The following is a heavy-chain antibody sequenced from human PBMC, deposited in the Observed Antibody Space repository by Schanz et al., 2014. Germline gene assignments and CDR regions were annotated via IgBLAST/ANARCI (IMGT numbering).Heavy chain of an antibody. J-gene: IGHJ6*02. V-gene: IGHV1-18*01. D-gene: IGHD3-10*01. Sequence: QVQLVQSGAEVKKPGSPVKVSGKFSGGTFGSYAISWGRQAPGQGLEWMGRITAYNGDTNYALKLQGRVTMTTDTSTGTAYMELRSLRSDDTALYYCTRAKRFGDMDVWGQGTTVTVSS. CDR2: ITAYNGDT. CDR3: TRAKRFGDMDV. CDR1: GGTFGSYA.